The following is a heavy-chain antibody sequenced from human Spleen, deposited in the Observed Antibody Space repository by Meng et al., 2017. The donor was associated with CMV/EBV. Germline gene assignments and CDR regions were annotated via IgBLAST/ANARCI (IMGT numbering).Heavy chain of an antibody. Sequence: GESLKISCAASGFTFSYYRMHWVRQAPGKGLVWVSRVNSDGSTTTYADSVKGRFTISGDNAKNTLYLQMNSLRAEDTAVYYCARGSGTHYFDYWGQGTLVTVSS. J-gene: IGHJ4*02. V-gene: IGHV3-74*01. CDR2: VNSDGSTT. CDR1: GFTFSYYR. CDR3: ARGSGTHYFDY. D-gene: IGHD1-26*01.